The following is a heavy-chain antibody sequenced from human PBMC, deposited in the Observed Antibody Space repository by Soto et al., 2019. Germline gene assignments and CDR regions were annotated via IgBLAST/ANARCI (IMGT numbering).Heavy chain of an antibody. CDR2: ISYDGSNK. J-gene: IGHJ6*02. D-gene: IGHD2-15*01. CDR1: GFTFSSYA. Sequence: GGSLRLSCAASGFTFSSYAMHWVRQAPGKGLEWVAVISYDGSNKYYADSVKGRFTISRDNSKNTLYLQMNSLRAEDTAVYYCARDGGGSSGPNRKYYYYGMDVWGQGTTVTVSS. CDR3: ARDGGGSSGPNRKYYYYGMDV. V-gene: IGHV3-30-3*01.